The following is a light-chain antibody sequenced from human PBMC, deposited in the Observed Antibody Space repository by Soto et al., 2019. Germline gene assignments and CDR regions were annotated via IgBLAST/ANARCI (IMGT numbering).Light chain of an antibody. Sequence: DIKMTQSPSSLSASVRDRVTITCRASQGISHYLAWYQQKPGKVPKLLIYAASTLQSGVPSRFSGSGSGTDFTLTISSLQTEDVATYYCQKYDSAPWTFVQGTNVEIK. CDR1: QGISHY. V-gene: IGKV1-27*01. J-gene: IGKJ1*01. CDR2: AAS. CDR3: QKYDSAPWT.